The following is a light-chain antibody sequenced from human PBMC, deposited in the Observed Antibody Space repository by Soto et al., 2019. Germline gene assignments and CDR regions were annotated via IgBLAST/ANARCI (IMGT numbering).Light chain of an antibody. CDR1: SSDVGGYNY. J-gene: IGLJ2*01. Sequence: QSALTQPASVSGSPGQSITISCTGTSSDVGGYNYVSWYQQYPGKAPKLMIYEVSYRPSGVSDRFSGSKSGNAASLTISGLQAEDEADYYCTSYASSNNVIFGGGTKVTVL. V-gene: IGLV2-14*01. CDR3: TSYASSNNVI. CDR2: EVS.